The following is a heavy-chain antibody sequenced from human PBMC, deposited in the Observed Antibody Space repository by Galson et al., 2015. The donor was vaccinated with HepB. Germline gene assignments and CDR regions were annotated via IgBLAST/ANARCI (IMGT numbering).Heavy chain of an antibody. CDR1: GYTFTGYY. Sequence: SVKVSCKASGYTFTGYYMHWVRQAPGQGLEWMGWINPNSGGTNYAQKFQGWVTMTRDTSISTAYMELSRLRSDDTAVYYCARDGAATRMPRAPYYYYGMDVWGQGTTVTVSS. D-gene: IGHD2-2*01. CDR3: ARDGAATRMPRAPYYYYGMDV. CDR2: INPNSGGT. V-gene: IGHV1-2*04. J-gene: IGHJ6*02.